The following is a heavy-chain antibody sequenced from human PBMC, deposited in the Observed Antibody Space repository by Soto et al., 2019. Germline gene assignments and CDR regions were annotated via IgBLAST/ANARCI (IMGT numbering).Heavy chain of an antibody. V-gene: IGHV3-30*18. CDR2: ISSDGTNK. Sequence: GGSLRLSCAASGFIFSNYVMHWVRQAPGKGLEWVALISSDGTNKYYAESVRGRFTISRDNSKNTLYLQMNSLRAEDTAVYYCAKGSWYYYGNNGQSLNYFDSWGQGTLVTVSS. CDR3: AKGSWYYYGNNGQSLNYFDS. J-gene: IGHJ4*02. D-gene: IGHD3-22*01. CDR1: GFIFSNYV.